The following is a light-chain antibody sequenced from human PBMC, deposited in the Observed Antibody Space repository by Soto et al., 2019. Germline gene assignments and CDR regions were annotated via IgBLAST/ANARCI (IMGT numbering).Light chain of an antibody. V-gene: IGKV3-15*01. Sequence: VLTQSPATLSVFPGERATLSCRASQSVATNLAGYQQQPGQDPRLLIYGASTRDIGLPARFSGSGSGTEFTLTITSLQSEDFAVYYCQQYNKWPQTFGQGTKVDI. CDR1: QSVATN. CDR3: QQYNKWPQT. J-gene: IGKJ1*01. CDR2: GAS.